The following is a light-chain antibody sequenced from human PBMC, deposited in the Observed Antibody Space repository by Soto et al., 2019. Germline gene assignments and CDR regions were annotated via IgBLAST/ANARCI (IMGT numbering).Light chain of an antibody. J-gene: IGLJ1*01. CDR1: SSDIGDSNY. CDR2: DVS. CDR3: SSFRSSSTSYV. Sequence: QSVLTQAASVSGSPGQAITISCTGTSSDIGDSNYVSWYQQHPGKAPKLVIYDVSNRPSGVSNRFSGSKSANTASLTISGLQAEDEADYYCSSFRSSSTSYVFGTGTKVTVL. V-gene: IGLV2-14*03.